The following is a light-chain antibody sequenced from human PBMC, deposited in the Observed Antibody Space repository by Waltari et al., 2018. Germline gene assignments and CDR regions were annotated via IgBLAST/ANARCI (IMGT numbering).Light chain of an antibody. CDR3: QQYHDWPLT. Sequence: EIVMTQSPATLSVSPGERATLTCKASQSINSHLGWYQQRPGQAPRLLIYHTSTRATGFPARFSGSGSGTEFTLTISSLQSEDFAVYYCQQYHDWPLTFGGGTKVEI. J-gene: IGKJ4*01. CDR2: HTS. CDR1: QSINSH. V-gene: IGKV3-15*01.